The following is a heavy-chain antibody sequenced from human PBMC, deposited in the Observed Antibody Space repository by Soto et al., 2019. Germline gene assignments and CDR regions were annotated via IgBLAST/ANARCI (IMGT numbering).Heavy chain of an antibody. Sequence: EVQLVESGGGLVQPGGPLRLSCAASGFGVSSSYMGWIRQAAGTGVEWVSSIYTGVTTYYAESVRGRFTTSTDSSRDTLYLHINSLRVDATAMYYCARDVGSYWYFDLWGRGTLVTVSS. CDR3: ARDVGSYWYFDL. D-gene: IGHD1-26*01. CDR1: GFGVSSSY. CDR2: IYTGVTT. J-gene: IGHJ2*01. V-gene: IGHV3-66*01.